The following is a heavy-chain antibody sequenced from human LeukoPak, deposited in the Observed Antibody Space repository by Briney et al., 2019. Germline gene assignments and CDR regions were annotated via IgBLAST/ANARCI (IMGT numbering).Heavy chain of an antibody. CDR3: ARHQGWGGGADY. J-gene: IGHJ4*02. CDR2: IYHSGAT. D-gene: IGHD3-10*01. Sequence: PSQTLSLTCTVSNGSITSGSYFWTWIRQPPGKGLEWIGHIYHSGATYYNPSLKSRVTISVDILKNQFSLRLKSVTAADTAVYYCARHQGWGGGADYWGRGALVTVSS. CDR1: NGSITSGSYF. V-gene: IGHV4-30-2*01.